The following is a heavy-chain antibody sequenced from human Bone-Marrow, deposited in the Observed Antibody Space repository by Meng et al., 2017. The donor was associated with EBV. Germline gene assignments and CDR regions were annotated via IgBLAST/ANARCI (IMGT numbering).Heavy chain of an antibody. D-gene: IGHD6-19*01. CDR2: IYYSGDT. V-gene: IGHV4-61*08. Sequence: QLLQPVSGAGLVKASETLSLTCTDSGGYVSRGGYYWSWLRQPPGKGLEWIGYIYYSGDTTYNPSLKSRVTMSVDTSKNQFSMKLSSVTAADTAVYYCARGISSGWDYYFDYWGQGTLVTVSS. CDR1: GGYVSRGGYY. J-gene: IGHJ4*02. CDR3: ARGISSGWDYYFDY.